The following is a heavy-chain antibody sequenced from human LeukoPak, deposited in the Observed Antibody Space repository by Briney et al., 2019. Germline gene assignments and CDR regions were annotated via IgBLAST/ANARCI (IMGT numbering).Heavy chain of an antibody. D-gene: IGHD4-17*01. CDR2: RWHEGSNK. J-gene: IGHJ4*02. V-gene: IGHV3-33*04. CDR3: ARDEVTTPID. Sequence: PGGSLRLSCAEPVDTFSRYVLHRVRPAPGKRRDWWAFRWHEGSNKYYADTLKGQFNISRDNSKNTLYLQMHSLRAEVTAVNYCARDEVTTPIDWGQGTLVSVSS. CDR1: VDTFSRYV.